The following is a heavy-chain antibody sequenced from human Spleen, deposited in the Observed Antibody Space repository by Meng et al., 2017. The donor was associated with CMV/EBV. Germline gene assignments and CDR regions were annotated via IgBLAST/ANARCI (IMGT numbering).Heavy chain of an antibody. J-gene: IGHJ4*02. Sequence: GGSLRLSCAASGFTFSSYAMHWVRQAPGKGLEWVAVISYDGSNKYYADPVKGRFTISRDNSKNTLYLQMNSLRAEDTAVYYCARDSAINLIDYWGQGTLVTVSS. V-gene: IGHV3-30-3*01. D-gene: IGHD5-12*01. CDR2: ISYDGSNK. CDR1: GFTFSSYA. CDR3: ARDSAINLIDY.